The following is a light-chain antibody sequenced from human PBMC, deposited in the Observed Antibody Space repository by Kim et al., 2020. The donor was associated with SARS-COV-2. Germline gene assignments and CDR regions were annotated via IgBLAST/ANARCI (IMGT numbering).Light chain of an antibody. Sequence: SPGERATLSCRASQSVSSSYLAWYQQKPGQAPRLLIYDASSRATGIPDRFSGSGSGTDFTLTTSRLEPEDFAVYYCQQYDGSPRTFGQWTKVDIK. J-gene: IGKJ1*01. V-gene: IGKV3-20*01. CDR1: QSVSSSY. CDR2: DAS. CDR3: QQYDGSPRT.